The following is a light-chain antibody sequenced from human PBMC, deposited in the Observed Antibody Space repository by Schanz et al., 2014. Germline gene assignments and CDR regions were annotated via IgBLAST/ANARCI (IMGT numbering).Light chain of an antibody. V-gene: IGLV2-8*01. J-gene: IGLJ2*01. CDR1: SSDVGGYNF. Sequence: QSVLTQPPSASGSPGQSVTISCTGTSSDVGGYNFVSWYQQHPGKAPKLMIYEVSKRPSGVSNRFSGSKSGNTASLTISGLQAEDEGDYYGFPYAGNYTRVFGGGTKLTVL. CDR2: EVS. CDR3: FPYAGNYTRV.